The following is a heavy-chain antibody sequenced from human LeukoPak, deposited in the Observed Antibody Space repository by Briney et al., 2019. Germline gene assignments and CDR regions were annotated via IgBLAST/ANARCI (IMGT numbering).Heavy chain of an antibody. J-gene: IGHJ6*02. CDR1: GFILENHA. Sequence: GGSLRLSCVASGFILENHAMSWIRQAPGKGLEWVSGTSSNGEVKYYADSVKGRFTVSRDNSKDTLYLQMDSLGVEDTAMYYCARDYYDSSGYYYYYGMDVWGQGTTVTVSS. V-gene: IGHV3-23*01. D-gene: IGHD3-22*01. CDR2: TSSNGEVK. CDR3: ARDYYDSSGYYYYYGMDV.